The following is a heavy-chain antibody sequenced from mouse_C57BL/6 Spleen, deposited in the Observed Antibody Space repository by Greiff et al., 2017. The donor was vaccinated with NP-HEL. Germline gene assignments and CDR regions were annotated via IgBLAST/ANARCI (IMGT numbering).Heavy chain of an antibody. Sequence: EVKLMESGGGLVKPGGSLKLSCAASGFTFSDYGMHWVRQAPEKGLEWVAYISSGSSTIYYEDTVKGRFTISRDTAKNTLFLQMTILSSEDTAMYYCANHYYGSSYYWYFDVWGTGTTVTVSS. CDR2: ISSGSSTI. CDR1: GFTFSDYG. J-gene: IGHJ1*03. V-gene: IGHV5-17*01. D-gene: IGHD1-1*01. CDR3: ANHYYGSSYYWYFDV.